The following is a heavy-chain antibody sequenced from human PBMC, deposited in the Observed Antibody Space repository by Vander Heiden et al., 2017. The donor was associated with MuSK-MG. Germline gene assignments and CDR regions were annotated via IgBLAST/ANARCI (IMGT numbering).Heavy chain of an antibody. D-gene: IGHD6-19*01. J-gene: IGHJ4*02. CDR1: GFTFSSYA. V-gene: IGHV3-30-3*01. Sequence: QVQLVESGGGVVQPGRSLRLSCAASGFTFSSYAMHWGRQAPGKGLEWGAGISYDGSNKYYADSVKGRFTISRNNSKNTLYLQMNSLRAEDTAVYYCAPAGPFDYWGQGTLVTVSS. CDR3: APAGPFDY. CDR2: ISYDGSNK.